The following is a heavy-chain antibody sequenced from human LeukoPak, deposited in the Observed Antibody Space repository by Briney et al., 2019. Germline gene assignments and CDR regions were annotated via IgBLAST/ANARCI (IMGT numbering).Heavy chain of an antibody. V-gene: IGHV4-59*01. CDR2: IYDNGGT. D-gene: IGHD3-10*01. CDR1: GASINNYY. J-gene: IGHJ5*02. Sequence: SETLSLTCTVSGASINNYYWGWIRQSAGKGLEWIGYIYDNGGTNYNPSFESRVTISVDTSKNQFSLKLKSVTAADTAVYYCARIGSGNYYWFDPWGQGTLVTVSS. CDR3: ARIGSGNYYWFDP.